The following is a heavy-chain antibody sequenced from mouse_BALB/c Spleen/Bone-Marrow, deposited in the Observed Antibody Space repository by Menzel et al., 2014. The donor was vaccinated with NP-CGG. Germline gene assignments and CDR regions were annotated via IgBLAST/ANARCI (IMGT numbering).Heavy chain of an antibody. D-gene: IGHD2-3*01. CDR1: GFDFSRYW. Sequence: EVKLQESGGGLVQPGGSLKLSCAASGFDFSRYWMSWVRQAPGKGLEWIGEINPNSRTINYTPSLKDKFTISRDNAKNTLDLQMNKVRSEDTALYYCARRGYYDFLAYWGQGTTLTVSS. CDR2: INPNSRTI. J-gene: IGHJ2*01. V-gene: IGHV4-1*02. CDR3: ARRGYYDFLAY.